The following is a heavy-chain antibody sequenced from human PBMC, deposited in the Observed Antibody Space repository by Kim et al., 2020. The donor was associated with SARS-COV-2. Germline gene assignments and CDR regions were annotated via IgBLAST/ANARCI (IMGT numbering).Heavy chain of an antibody. Sequence: GGSLRLSCAASGFTFSSYWMHWVRQAPGKGLVWVSRINSDGSSTSYADSVKGRFTISRDNAKNTLYLQMNSLRAEDTAVYYCAREKRVFGGGFDPWGQGTLVTVSS. J-gene: IGHJ5*02. CDR1: GFTFSSYW. V-gene: IGHV3-74*01. CDR3: AREKRVFGGGFDP. CDR2: INSDGSST. D-gene: IGHD6-13*01.